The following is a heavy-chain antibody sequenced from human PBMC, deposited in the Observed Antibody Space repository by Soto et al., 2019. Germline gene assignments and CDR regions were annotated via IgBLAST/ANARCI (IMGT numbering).Heavy chain of an antibody. CDR2: IIPIFGTA. D-gene: IGHD1-26*01. J-gene: IGHJ6*02. V-gene: IGHV1-69*06. CDR1: GGTFSSYA. CDR3: ARNSGSTEDYYYGMDV. Sequence: QVQLVQSGAEVKKPGSSVKVSCKASGGTFSSYAISWVRQAPGQGLEWMGGIIPIFGTATYAQKFQGRVTITADKSTSTAYMELSSLRSEDTAVYYCARNSGSTEDYYYGMDVWGQGTTVTVSS.